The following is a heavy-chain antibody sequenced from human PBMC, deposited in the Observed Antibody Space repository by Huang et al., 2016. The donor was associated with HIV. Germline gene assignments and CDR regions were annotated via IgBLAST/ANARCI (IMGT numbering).Heavy chain of an antibody. Sequence: EVQLVQSGAEVRKPGESLTISCKGSGYSFNTYWIGWVRQMPGKGLEWMGIICPGDSETKYSPSFQGQVTISVDKSTSTAYLQWRSLKASDTAIYYCARGGIAAAANNWFDPWGQGTLVTVSS. CDR2: ICPGDSET. V-gene: IGHV5-51*01. D-gene: IGHD6-13*01. CDR1: GYSFNTYW. CDR3: ARGGIAAAANNWFDP. J-gene: IGHJ5*02.